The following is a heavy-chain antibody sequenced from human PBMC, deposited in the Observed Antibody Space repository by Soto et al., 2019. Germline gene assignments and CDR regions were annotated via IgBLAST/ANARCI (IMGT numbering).Heavy chain of an antibody. CDR2: ISAYNGNT. V-gene: IGHV1-18*01. D-gene: IGHD2-21*02. Sequence: GASVKVSCKASGYTFTSYGISWVRQAPGPGLEWMGWISAYNGNTNYAQKLQGRVTMTTDTSTSTAYMELRSLRSDDTAVYYCASGIYCGGDCYDFYYDYGMDVWGQGTTVTVSS. CDR3: ASGIYCGGDCYDFYYDYGMDV. CDR1: GYTFTSYG. J-gene: IGHJ6*02.